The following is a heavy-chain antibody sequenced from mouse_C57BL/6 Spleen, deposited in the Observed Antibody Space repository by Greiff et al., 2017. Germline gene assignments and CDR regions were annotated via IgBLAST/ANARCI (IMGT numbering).Heavy chain of an antibody. J-gene: IGHJ4*01. D-gene: IGHD2-5*01. CDR3: ARWDYSNFYAMGY. CDR1: GFTFTDYY. V-gene: IGHV7-3*01. CDR2: IRNKANGYTT. Sequence: EVMLVESGGGLVQPGGSLSLSCAASGFTFTDYYMSWVRQPPGKALEWLGFIRNKANGYTTEYSASVKGRFTISRDNSQSSLYLQMNALRAEDSATYYCARWDYSNFYAMGYWGQGTSVTVSS.